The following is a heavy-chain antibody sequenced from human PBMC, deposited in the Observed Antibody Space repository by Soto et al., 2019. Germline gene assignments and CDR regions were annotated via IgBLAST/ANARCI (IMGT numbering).Heavy chain of an antibody. CDR3: ARARRHVGVRRGYRARGFDV. CDR2: IDQRGNT. D-gene: IGHD2-15*01. CDR1: GGSLSLYY. V-gene: IGHV4-34*02. Sequence: HLQQWGAGLLKSSETLSLTCAVYGGSLSLYYWTWIRQSPGKGLEWIGEIDQRGNTNYSPSLRSRVSISLDTSQNQFSLVLESVAAADAAVYYCARARRHVGVRRGYRARGFDVWGQGSRVTISA. J-gene: IGHJ4*02.